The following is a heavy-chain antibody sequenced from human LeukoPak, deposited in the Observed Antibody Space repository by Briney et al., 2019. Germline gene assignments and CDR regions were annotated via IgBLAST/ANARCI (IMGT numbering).Heavy chain of an antibody. CDR3: ARERVVPAAIGYYMDV. V-gene: IGHV4-4*07. J-gene: IGHJ6*03. Sequence: SETLSLTCTVSGGSISSYYWSWIRQPAGKGLEWIGRIYTSGSTNYNPSLKSRVTMSVDTSKNQFSLKLSSVTAADTAVYYCARERVVPAAIGYYMDVWGKGTTVTVSS. D-gene: IGHD2-2*01. CDR2: IYTSGST. CDR1: GGSISSYY.